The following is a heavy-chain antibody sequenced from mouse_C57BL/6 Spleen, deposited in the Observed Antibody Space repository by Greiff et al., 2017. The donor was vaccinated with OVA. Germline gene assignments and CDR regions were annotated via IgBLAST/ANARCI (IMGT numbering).Heavy chain of an antibody. Sequence: QVQLQQPGAELVKPGASVKMSCKASGYTFTSYWITWVKQRPGQGLEWIGDIYPGSGSINYNEQFKSKAPLTVDPSSRTAYMQHSSLTSEDSAVYYCGRSCYDYWGKGTTLTVSS. CDR3: GRSCYDY. V-gene: IGHV1-55*01. J-gene: IGHJ2*01. CDR1: GYTFTSYW. D-gene: IGHD3-1*01. CDR2: IYPGSGSI.